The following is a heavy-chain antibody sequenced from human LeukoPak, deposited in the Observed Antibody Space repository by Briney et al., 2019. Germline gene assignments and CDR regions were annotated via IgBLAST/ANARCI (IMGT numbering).Heavy chain of an antibody. CDR1: GGAFSSYA. Sequence: GASVKVSCKASGGAFSSYAISWVRQAPGQGLEWMGRIIPIFGTANYAQKFQGRVTITTDESTSTAYMELSSLRSEDTAVYYCARHLYSSGWYVGDNFDYSGQGTLLTLSS. V-gene: IGHV1-69*05. CDR2: IIPIFGTA. CDR3: ARHLYSSGWYVGDNFDY. J-gene: IGHJ4*02. D-gene: IGHD6-19*01.